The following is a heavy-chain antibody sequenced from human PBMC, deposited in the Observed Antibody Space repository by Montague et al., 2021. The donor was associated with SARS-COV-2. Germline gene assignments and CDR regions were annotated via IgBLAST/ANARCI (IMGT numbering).Heavy chain of an antibody. CDR3: VTLRDYGSGSYYDV. Sequence: SLRLSCSASAFTVGSYDLHWVRQDIGKRLEWVSAITTDGDTFYPXSVKGRFTVSRDFAKNSLSLQMNSLRTGDTAVYYCVTLRDYGSGSYYDVWGQGTTVTVSS. V-gene: IGHV3-13*01. J-gene: IGHJ6*02. D-gene: IGHD3-10*01. CDR2: ITTDGDT. CDR1: AFTVGSYD.